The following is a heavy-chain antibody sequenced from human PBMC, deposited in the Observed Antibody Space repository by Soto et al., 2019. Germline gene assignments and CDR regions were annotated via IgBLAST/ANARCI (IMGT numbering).Heavy chain of an antibody. Sequence: EEQLVESGGGLVQPGGSLRLSCAVSGFTVNANFMNWVRQAPGKEPEWVAVLSPGPGTYYAESVKGRFTISREDSTNTLFLHLSNMRADDTAVYYCARQCGGACSNAFTVWGQGTMVTVSS. CDR3: ARQCGGACSNAFTV. J-gene: IGHJ3*01. D-gene: IGHD2-21*01. V-gene: IGHV3-66*04. CDR2: LSPGPGT. CDR1: GFTVNANF.